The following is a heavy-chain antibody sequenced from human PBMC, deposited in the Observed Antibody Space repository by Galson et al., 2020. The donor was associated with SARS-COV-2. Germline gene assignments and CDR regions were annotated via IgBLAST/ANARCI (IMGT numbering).Heavy chain of an antibody. CDR1: GFPFSSYA. D-gene: IGHD3-22*01. V-gene: IGHV3-23*01. J-gene: IGHJ4*02. CDR3: AKEEHSSGYYYIFDY. Sequence: GGSLRLSCAASGFPFSSYAMSWVRQAPGKGLEWVSSMSASGVRTSYADSLKGRFTISRDNSKNTLYLQMNSLRAEDTAIYYCAKEEHSSGYYYIFDYRGQGTLVTVSS. CDR2: MSASGVRT.